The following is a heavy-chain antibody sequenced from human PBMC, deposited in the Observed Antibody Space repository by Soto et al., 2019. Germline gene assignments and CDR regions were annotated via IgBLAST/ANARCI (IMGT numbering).Heavy chain of an antibody. D-gene: IGHD3-3*01. V-gene: IGHV3-23*01. CDR3: AKDRCTIFALVTFFCD. J-gene: IGHJ4*02. CDR2: ISESGDST. Sequence: EVQLLESGGGLVQPGGSLRLSCEASGFTFSRHAMTWVRQVPGKGLEWASGISESGDSTDYAASVKGRVTISRDNSKNTLYLQMSSRRAEDTVVYYWAKDRCTIFALVTFFCDWCEGTLVTVSS. CDR1: GFTFSRHA.